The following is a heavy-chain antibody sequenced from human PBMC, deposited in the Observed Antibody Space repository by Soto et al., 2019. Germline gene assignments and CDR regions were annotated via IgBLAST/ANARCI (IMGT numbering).Heavy chain of an antibody. CDR2: ISAHNGNA. Sequence: QVHLVQSGAEVKKPGASVKVSCKASGYTFTSYGITWVRQAPGQGLEWMGWISAHNGNADYAQKLQGRVIVTRDTSTSTAYMELRSLRSDDTSVYYCARGRYGDYWGQGALVTVSS. CDR1: GYTFTSYG. V-gene: IGHV1-18*01. J-gene: IGHJ4*02. CDR3: ARGRYGDY. D-gene: IGHD1-1*01.